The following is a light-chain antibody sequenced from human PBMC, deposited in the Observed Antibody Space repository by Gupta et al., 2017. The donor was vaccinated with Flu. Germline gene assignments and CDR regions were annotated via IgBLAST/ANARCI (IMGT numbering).Light chain of an antibody. V-gene: IGKV1-39*01. CDR3: QQCQSKPWT. J-gene: IGKJ1*01. CDR1: HWISSS. CDR2: ATC. Sequence: QMTQSPSSLSSSVGDRVSITCRASHWISSSLNWFQQKPRKSPRLLIYATCTLQGGLPARFSGSVSGTDFTLTISRLEPEDFAPYYCQQCQSKPWTFGPGTKVEI.